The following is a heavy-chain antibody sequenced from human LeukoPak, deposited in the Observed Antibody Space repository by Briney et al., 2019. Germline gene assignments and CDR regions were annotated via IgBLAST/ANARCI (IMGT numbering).Heavy chain of an antibody. CDR3: ARSIAAAGKVIDY. Sequence: MTSETLSLTCAVYGGSFSGYYWSWIRQPPGKGLERIGEINHSGSTNYNPSLKSRVTISVDTSKNQFSLKLSSVTAADTAVYYCARSIAAAGKVIDYWGQGTLVTVSS. CDR2: INHSGST. J-gene: IGHJ4*02. D-gene: IGHD6-13*01. CDR1: GGSFSGYY. V-gene: IGHV4-34*01.